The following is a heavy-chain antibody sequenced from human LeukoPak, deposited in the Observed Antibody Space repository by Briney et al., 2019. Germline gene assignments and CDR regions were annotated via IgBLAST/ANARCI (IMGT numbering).Heavy chain of an antibody. CDR2: IYTSGST. V-gene: IGHV4-4*09. J-gene: IGHJ4*02. CDR3: ARGYSSSWYYFDY. D-gene: IGHD6-13*01. Sequence: SETLSLTCTVSGGSISSYYWSWIRKPPGKRLEVCGYIYTSGSTNYNPSLKSRVTISVDTSKNQCSLKLSSVTAADTAVYYCARGYSSSWYYFDYWGQGTLVTVSS. CDR1: GGSISSYY.